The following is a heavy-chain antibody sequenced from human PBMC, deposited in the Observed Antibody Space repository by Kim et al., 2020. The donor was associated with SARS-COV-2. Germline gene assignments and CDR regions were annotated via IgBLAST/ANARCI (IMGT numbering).Heavy chain of an antibody. Sequence: NPSLKSRVTISVDTSKNQFSLKLSYVTAADTAVYYCARATHYSYGSHFDYWGQGTLVTVSS. D-gene: IGHD5-18*01. CDR3: ARATHYSYGSHFDY. V-gene: IGHV4-59*01. J-gene: IGHJ4*02.